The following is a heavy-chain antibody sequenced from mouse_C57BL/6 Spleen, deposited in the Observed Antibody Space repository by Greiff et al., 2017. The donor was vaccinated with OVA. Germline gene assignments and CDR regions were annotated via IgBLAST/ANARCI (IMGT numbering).Heavy chain of an antibody. CDR3: ARSPGKGFAY. CDR2: IDPSDSYT. V-gene: IGHV1-69*01. J-gene: IGHJ3*01. Sequence: QVQLKQPGAELVMPGASVKLSCKASGYTFTSYWMHWVKQRPGQGLEWIGEIDPSDSYTNYNQKFKGKSILTVDKSSSTAYMQLSSLTSEDSAVYYCARSPGKGFAYWGQGTLVTVSA. CDR1: GYTFTSYW.